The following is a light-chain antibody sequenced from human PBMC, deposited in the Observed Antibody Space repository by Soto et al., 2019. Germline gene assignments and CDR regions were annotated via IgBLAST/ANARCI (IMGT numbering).Light chain of an antibody. Sequence: EIVMTQSPAPLSVSPGERATLSCRASQSVSSNLAWYQQKPGQAPRLLIYGASTRATGIPARFSGSGAGTEFTLTISSLQSEYFAVYYCQQYNNWPRTFGQGTKVESK. CDR3: QQYNNWPRT. CDR1: QSVSSN. J-gene: IGKJ1*01. CDR2: GAS. V-gene: IGKV3-15*01.